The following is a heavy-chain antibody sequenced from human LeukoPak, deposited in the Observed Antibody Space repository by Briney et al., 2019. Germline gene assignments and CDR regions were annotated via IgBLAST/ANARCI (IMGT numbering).Heavy chain of an antibody. J-gene: IGHJ4*02. CDR3: ARDNYYDSSNYYRPFDY. Sequence: SETLSLTCAVSGGSISSSNWWSWVRQPPGKGLEWIGEIYHSGSTNYNPSLKSRVTISVDKSKNQFSLKLSSVTAADTAVYYCARDNYYDSSNYYRPFDYWGQGILVTVSS. CDR1: GGSISSSNW. D-gene: IGHD3-22*01. CDR2: IYHSGST. V-gene: IGHV4-4*02.